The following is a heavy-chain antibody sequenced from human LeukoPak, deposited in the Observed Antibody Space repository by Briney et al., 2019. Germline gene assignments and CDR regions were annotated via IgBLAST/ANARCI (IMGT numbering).Heavy chain of an antibody. Sequence: PGGSLRLSCAASGFTFSSYGMHWVRQAPGKGLEWVAVISYDGSNKYYADSVKGRFTISRDNSKNTLYLQMNSLRAEDTAVYYCAKSMGELLGAFDIWGQGTMVTVSS. D-gene: IGHD1-26*01. CDR2: ISYDGSNK. J-gene: IGHJ3*02. V-gene: IGHV3-30*18. CDR3: AKSMGELLGAFDI. CDR1: GFTFSSYG.